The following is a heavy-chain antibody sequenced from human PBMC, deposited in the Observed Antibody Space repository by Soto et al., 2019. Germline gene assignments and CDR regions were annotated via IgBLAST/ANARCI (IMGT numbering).Heavy chain of an antibody. CDR2: IDPSDSQT. V-gene: IGHV5-10-1*01. Sequence: PGESLKISCKGSGYSFAGYWITWVRQKPGKGLEWMGRIDPSDSQTYYSPSFRGHVTISATKSITTVFLQWSSLKASDTAMYYCASLGYRRPPQEGHRGWFDPWGQGTLVTVSS. CDR1: GYSFAGYW. CDR3: ASLGYRRPPQEGHRGWFDP. J-gene: IGHJ5*02. D-gene: IGHD6-13*01.